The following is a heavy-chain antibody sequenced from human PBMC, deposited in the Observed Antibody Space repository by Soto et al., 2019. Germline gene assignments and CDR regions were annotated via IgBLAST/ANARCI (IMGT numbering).Heavy chain of an antibody. J-gene: IGHJ4*02. CDR1: GYTFTNYG. D-gene: IGHD2-8*01. V-gene: IGHV1-18*01. CDR2: ISAYNGHT. Sequence: QVQLVQSGPEVKKPGASVKVACKASGYTFTNYGFNWVRQAPGQGLEWVGWISAYNGHTKYSQIFQARVIMTTDTSTSTAYMELRSLTSDDPAVYSCAREGAGTNPLGYWGQGTLVTVSS. CDR3: AREGAGTNPLGY.